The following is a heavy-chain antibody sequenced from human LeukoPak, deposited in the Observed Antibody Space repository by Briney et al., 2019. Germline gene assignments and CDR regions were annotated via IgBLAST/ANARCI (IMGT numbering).Heavy chain of an antibody. D-gene: IGHD6-13*01. J-gene: IGHJ4*02. CDR1: GFTFSDYD. CDR3: AKPHSIAAAGG. CDR2: IGTAGDT. V-gene: IGHV3-13*01. Sequence: GGSLRLSCAASGFTFSDYDMHWVRQATGKGLEWVSAIGTAGDTYYTGSVKGRFTISRENAKNSLYLQMNSLRAEDTAVYYCAKPHSIAAAGGWGQGTLVTVSS.